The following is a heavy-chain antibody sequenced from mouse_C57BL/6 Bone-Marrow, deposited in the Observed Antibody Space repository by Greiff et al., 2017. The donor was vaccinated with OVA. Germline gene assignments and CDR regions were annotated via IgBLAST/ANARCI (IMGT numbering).Heavy chain of an antibody. J-gene: IGHJ2*01. CDR2: ISSGGSYT. Sequence: EVQGVESGGDLVKPGGSLKLSCAASGFTFSSYGMSWVRQTPDKRLEWVATISSGGSYTYYPDSVKGRFTISRDNAKNTLYLQMSSLKSEDTAMYYCARQWDYVGFICYWGQGTTLTVSS. CDR3: ARQWDYVGFICY. D-gene: IGHD1-1*01. CDR1: GFTFSSYG. V-gene: IGHV5-6*01.